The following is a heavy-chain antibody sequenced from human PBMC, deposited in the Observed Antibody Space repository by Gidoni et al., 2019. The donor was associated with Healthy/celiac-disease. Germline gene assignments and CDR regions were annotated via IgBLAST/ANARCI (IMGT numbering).Heavy chain of an antibody. CDR3: ARGDIVVVPAAIGPYYGMDV. Sequence: QVQLVESGGGVVQPGRSLRLSCAASGFTFSSYGMHWVRQAPGKGLACGAVIWYDGSNKNYAYSVKGRFTIYRDNSKNTMYLQMNSLRAEDTAVYYCARGDIVVVPAAIGPYYGMDVWGQGTTVTVSS. V-gene: IGHV3-33*01. J-gene: IGHJ6*02. CDR2: IWYDGSNK. CDR1: GFTFSSYG. D-gene: IGHD2-2*02.